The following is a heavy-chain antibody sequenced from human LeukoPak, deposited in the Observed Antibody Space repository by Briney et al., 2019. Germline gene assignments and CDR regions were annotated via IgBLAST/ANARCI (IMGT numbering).Heavy chain of an antibody. D-gene: IGHD6-6*01. Sequence: PGGSLRLSCAASGFTFSSYWMSWVRQAPGKGLEWVANIKQDGSEKYYVDSVKGRFTISRDNAKNSLYLQMNSLRAEDTAVYYCARGCGAARPGIYYLDYWGQGTLVTVSS. J-gene: IGHJ4*02. V-gene: IGHV3-7*04. CDR2: IKQDGSEK. CDR1: GFTFSSYW. CDR3: ARGCGAARPGIYYLDY.